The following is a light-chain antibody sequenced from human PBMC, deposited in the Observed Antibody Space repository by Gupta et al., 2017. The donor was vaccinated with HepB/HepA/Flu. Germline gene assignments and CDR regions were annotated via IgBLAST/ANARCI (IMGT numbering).Light chain of an antibody. Sequence: SSALPPPPSVSVSPGQTARITCSGDALPRKYTYWYQQKPGQAPTLLIYKDIETPAGIPERFSGSRSGTTVTVTISGGQAEDEADYYCQSADRSGNPVFGTGTKVTVL. CDR2: KDI. CDR3: QSADRSGNPV. J-gene: IGLJ1*01. CDR1: ALPRKY. V-gene: IGLV3-25*03.